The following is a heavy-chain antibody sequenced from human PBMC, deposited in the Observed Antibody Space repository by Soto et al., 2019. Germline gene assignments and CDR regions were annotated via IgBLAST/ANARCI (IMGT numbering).Heavy chain of an antibody. CDR1: GGSISSGGYY. Sequence: PSETLSLTCTVSGGSISSGGYYWSWIRQHPGKGLEWIGYIYYSVSTYYNPSLKSRVTISVDTSKNQFSLKLISVTAADTAVYYCARNHTGADREAFLPDWFDPWGQGTTVTVSS. V-gene: IGHV4-31*03. J-gene: IGHJ5*02. CDR2: IYYSVST. CDR3: ARNHTGADREAFLPDWFDP. D-gene: IGHD2-8*02.